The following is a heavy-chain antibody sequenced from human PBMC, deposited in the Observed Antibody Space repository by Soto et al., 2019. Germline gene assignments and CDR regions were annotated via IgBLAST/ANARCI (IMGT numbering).Heavy chain of an antibody. CDR3: ARAPPSSWHYDY. J-gene: IGHJ4*02. V-gene: IGHV3-30-3*01. D-gene: IGHD6-6*01. CDR2: ISYDESNK. CDR1: GFSFSSYA. Sequence: GGSLRLSCATSGFSFSSYAIHFFRQAPGKGLEWVALISYDESNKYYADSVKGRFSISGDNSNNMLYLQMDSLRTEDTAMYYCARAPPSSWHYDYWGQGTLVTVSS.